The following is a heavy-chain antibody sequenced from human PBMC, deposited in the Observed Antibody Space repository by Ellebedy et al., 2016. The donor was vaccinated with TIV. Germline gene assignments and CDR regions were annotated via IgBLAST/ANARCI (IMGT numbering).Heavy chain of an antibody. D-gene: IGHD3-16*01. CDR3: ARRGSYGDYAVQINNWFDR. J-gene: IGHJ5*02. V-gene: IGHV3-7*01. CDR2: VYQDGSEK. Sequence: GESLKISCAASGFTFRSYWMSWVRHAPGKGLEWVANVYQDGSEKYYVDYVKGRFTFARDNAKNSLYLQMNSLRVEDTAVYYCARRGSYGDYAVQINNWFDRWGQGTLVTVYS. CDR1: GFTFRSYW.